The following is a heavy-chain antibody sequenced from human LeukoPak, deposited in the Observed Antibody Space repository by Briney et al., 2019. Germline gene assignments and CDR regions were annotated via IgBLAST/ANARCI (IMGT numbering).Heavy chain of an antibody. J-gene: IGHJ4*02. CDR1: GYTFTSYG. CDR2: ISAYNGNT. Sequence: ASVKVSCKASGYTFTSYGISWVRQAPGQGLEWMGWISAYNGNTNYAQKLQGRVTMTTDTSTSTAYTELRSLRSDDTAVYYCARVFGSTSPSDYWGQGTLVTVSS. V-gene: IGHV1-18*01. CDR3: ARVFGSTSPSDY. D-gene: IGHD2-2*01.